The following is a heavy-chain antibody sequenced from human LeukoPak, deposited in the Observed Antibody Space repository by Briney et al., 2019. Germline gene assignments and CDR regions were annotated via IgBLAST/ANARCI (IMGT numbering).Heavy chain of an antibody. V-gene: IGHV3-21*01. CDR3: ARVVVGANFAFDI. D-gene: IGHD1-26*01. J-gene: IGHJ3*02. CDR1: GFTFSSCS. CDR2: ISSSSSYI. Sequence: GGSLRLSCAASGFTFSSCSMSWVRQAPGKGLEWVSSISSSSSYIYYADSVKGRFTISRDNAKNSLYLQMNSLRAEDTAVYYCARVVVGANFAFDIWGQGTMVTVSS.